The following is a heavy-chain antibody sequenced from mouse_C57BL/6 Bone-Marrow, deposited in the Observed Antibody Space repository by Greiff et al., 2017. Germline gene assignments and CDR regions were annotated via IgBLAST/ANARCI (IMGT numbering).Heavy chain of an antibody. Sequence: EVQLQQSGAELVKPGASVKLSCTASGFNIKDYYIHWVKQRTEQGLEWIGRIDPEDGETKYAPQFQDKATITADPSSNTAYLQLSCLTSADTAVYYCTRSLIYYGTNYWGQGTTRTVSS. V-gene: IGHV14-2*01. D-gene: IGHD1-1*01. J-gene: IGHJ2*01. CDR3: TRSLIYYGTNY. CDR2: IDPEDGET. CDR1: GFNIKDYY.